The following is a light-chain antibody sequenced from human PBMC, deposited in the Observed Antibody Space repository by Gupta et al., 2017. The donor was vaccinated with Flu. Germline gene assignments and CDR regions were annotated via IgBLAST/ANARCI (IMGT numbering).Light chain of an antibody. CDR2: GAS. CDR1: QSISSTF. J-gene: IGKJ2*03. V-gene: IGKV3-20*01. Sequence: EIVLTQSPGTLSLSPGERATLSCRASQSISSTFLAWYQQKSVQAPRLIIYGASSRGNGSPDRFTGSGYVKDFTLTSNRREDEDCAVYYGQQDNGSTSFGQGSKLEIK. CDR3: QQDNGSTS.